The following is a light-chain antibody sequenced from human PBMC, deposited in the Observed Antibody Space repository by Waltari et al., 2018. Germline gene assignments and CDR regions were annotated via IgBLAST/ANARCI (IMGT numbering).Light chain of an antibody. Sequence: EIVLTQSPGTLSLSPGERATLSCRASQSVSSSYLAWYQQKPGQAPRLLIYGASSRATGIPDRFSGSGSATDFTLTISRLEPEDFAVYYCQQYGSSPPSLTFGGGTKVEIK. V-gene: IGKV3-20*01. CDR1: QSVSSSY. CDR3: QQYGSSPPSLT. J-gene: IGKJ4*01. CDR2: GAS.